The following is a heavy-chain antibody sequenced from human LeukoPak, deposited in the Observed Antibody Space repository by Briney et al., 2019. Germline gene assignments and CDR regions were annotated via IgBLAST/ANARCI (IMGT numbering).Heavy chain of an antibody. J-gene: IGHJ4*02. CDR1: GFTSSSYG. V-gene: IGHV3-53*01. CDR2: IYSGGST. D-gene: IGHD5-24*01. CDR3: ARGRAGYDY. Sequence: GGTLRLSCAASGFTSSSYGMSWVRQAPGKGLEWVSVIYSGGSTYYADSVKGRFTISRDNSKNTLYLQMSSLRAEDTAVYYCARGRAGYDYWGQGTLVTVSS.